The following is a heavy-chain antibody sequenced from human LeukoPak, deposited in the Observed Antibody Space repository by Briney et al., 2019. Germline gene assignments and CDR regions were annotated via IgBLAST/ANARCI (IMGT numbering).Heavy chain of an antibody. CDR3: AKDPALHYDFGSGYDARSYYYGMDV. CDR1: GFTFSSYA. CDR2: ICGSGGST. V-gene: IGHV3-23*01. J-gene: IGHJ6*02. Sequence: GGSLRLSCAASGFTFSSYAMSWVRQAPGKGLEWVSAICGSGGSTYYADSVKGRFTISRDNSKNTLYLQMNSLRAEDTDVYYGAKDPALHYDFGSGYDARSYYYGMDVWGQGTTVTVSS. D-gene: IGHD3-3*01.